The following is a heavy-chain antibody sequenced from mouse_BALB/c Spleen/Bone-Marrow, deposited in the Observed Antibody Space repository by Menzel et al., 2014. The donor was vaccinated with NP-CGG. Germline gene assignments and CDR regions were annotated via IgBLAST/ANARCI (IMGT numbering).Heavy chain of an antibody. Sequence: VQLHQSGAELARPGASVKLSCKASGYTFTSYWMQWVKQRPGQGLEWIGAIYPGDGDTRYTQKFKGKATLTADKSSSTTCMQLSSLASEDSAVYYCARWFPFDYWGQCTTLTVSS. CDR2: IYPGDGDT. V-gene: IGHV1-87*01. D-gene: IGHD2-3*01. CDR1: GYTFTSYW. J-gene: IGHJ2*01. CDR3: ARWFPFDY.